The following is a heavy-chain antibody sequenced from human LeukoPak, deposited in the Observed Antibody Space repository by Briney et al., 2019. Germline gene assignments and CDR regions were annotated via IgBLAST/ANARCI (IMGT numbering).Heavy chain of an antibody. Sequence: PSETLSLTCTVSGGSFSGYYWSWIRQPPGKGLEWIGEINHSGSTNYNPSLKSRVTISVDTSKNQFSLKLSSVTAADTAVYYCARRSLIVLMVYAVDDAFDIWGQGTMVTVSS. V-gene: IGHV4-34*01. CDR1: GGSFSGYY. CDR2: INHSGST. CDR3: ARRSLIVLMVYAVDDAFDI. D-gene: IGHD2-8*01. J-gene: IGHJ3*02.